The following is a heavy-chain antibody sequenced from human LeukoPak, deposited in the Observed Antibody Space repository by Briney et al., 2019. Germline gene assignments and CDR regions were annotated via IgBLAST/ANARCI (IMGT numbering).Heavy chain of an antibody. CDR1: GGTFSSYA. CDR3: ASEGGIAAAGTSGDAFDI. D-gene: IGHD6-13*01. J-gene: IGHJ3*02. CDR2: IIPIFGTA. V-gene: IGHV1-69*01. Sequence: SVKVSCKASGGTFSSYAISWARQAPGQGLEWMGGIIPIFGTANYAQKFQGRVTITADESTNTAYMELSSLRSEDTAVYYCASEGGIAAAGTSGDAFDIWGQGTMVTVSS.